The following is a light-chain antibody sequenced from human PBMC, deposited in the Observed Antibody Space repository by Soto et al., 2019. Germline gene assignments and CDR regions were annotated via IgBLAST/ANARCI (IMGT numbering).Light chain of an antibody. CDR2: RAS. Sequence: DVVLTQSPDSLAVSLGERATINCKSSQSVLYSSNNENYLAWYQQKPGQPPKLLIYRASTRESGVPDRFSGSGSGTDFTITISSLQAEDGAVDYCQQYYNNVAFGQGTRLEIK. V-gene: IGKV4-1*01. CDR3: QQYYNNVA. J-gene: IGKJ5*01. CDR1: QSVLYSSNNENY.